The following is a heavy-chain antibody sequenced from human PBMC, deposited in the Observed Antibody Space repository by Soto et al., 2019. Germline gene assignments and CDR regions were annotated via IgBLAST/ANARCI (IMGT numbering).Heavy chain of an antibody. V-gene: IGHV3-23*01. CDR1: GFTFSSYA. CDR3: AKDRTTTVTTLITIDY. D-gene: IGHD4-17*01. Sequence: HPGGSLRLSCAASGFTFSSYAMSWVRQAPGKGLEWVSAISGSGGSTYYADSVKGRFTISRDNSKNTLYLQMNSLRAEDTAVYYCAKDRTTTVTTLITIDYWGQGTLVTVSS. CDR2: ISGSGGST. J-gene: IGHJ4*02.